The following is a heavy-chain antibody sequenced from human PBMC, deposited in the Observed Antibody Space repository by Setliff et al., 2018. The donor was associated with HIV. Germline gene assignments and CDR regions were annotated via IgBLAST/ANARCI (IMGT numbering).Heavy chain of an antibody. CDR3: ARSGGDCSGISCYSLWFDP. CDR1: GFTFDDYT. D-gene: IGHD2-15*01. V-gene: IGHV3-43*01. Sequence: QPGGSLRLSCAASGFTFDDYTMHWVRQAPGKAPEWVSLISWDGYNTYYADSVKGRFTISRDNSNNMLFLQMNSLRTEDTAVYYCARSGGDCSGISCYSLWFDPWGHGTLVTVSS. CDR2: ISWDGYNT. J-gene: IGHJ5*02.